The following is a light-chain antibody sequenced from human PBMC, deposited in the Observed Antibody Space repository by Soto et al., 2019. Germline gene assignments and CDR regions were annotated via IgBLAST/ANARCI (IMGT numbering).Light chain of an antibody. CDR3: QSYDSSLSGSDVV. CDR1: SSNIGAAYD. Sequence: QSVLTQPPSVSGAPGQRVTISCTGSSSNIGAAYDVLWYQHLPGTAPKLLIYGNNNRPSGVPDRFSGSKSGTSASLAITGLQAQDEADYYCQSYDSSLSGSDVVFGGGTKLTVL. V-gene: IGLV1-40*01. CDR2: GNN. J-gene: IGLJ2*01.